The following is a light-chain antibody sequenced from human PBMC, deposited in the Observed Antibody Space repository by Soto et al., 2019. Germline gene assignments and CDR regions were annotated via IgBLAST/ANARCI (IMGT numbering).Light chain of an antibody. V-gene: IGKV3-11*01. CDR3: QQYRNWPRT. J-gene: IGKJ1*01. CDR1: QSVSSY. CDR2: DAS. Sequence: EIVLTQSPATLSLSPWERATLXGKASQSVSSYLAWYQQKPGQAPRLLIYDASNRATGIPARFSGSGSGTDFTLTISSLQSEDFAVYYCQQYRNWPRTFGQGTKVDIK.